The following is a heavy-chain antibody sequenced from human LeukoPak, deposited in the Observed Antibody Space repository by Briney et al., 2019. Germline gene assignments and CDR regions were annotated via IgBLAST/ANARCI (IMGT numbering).Heavy chain of an antibody. CDR2: INHSGST. V-gene: IGHV4-34*01. CDR1: GGSFSGYY. D-gene: IGHD2-15*01. J-gene: IGHJ4*02. CDR3: ARGASGVAEAPFDY. Sequence: SETLSLTCAVYGGSFSGYYWSWIRQPPGKGLEWIGEINHSGSTNYNPSLKSRVTISVDTSKNQLSLKLSSVTAADTAVYYCARGASGVAEAPFDYWGQGTLVTVSS.